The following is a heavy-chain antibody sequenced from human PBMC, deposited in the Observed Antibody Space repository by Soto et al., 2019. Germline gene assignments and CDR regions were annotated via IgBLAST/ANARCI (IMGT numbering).Heavy chain of an antibody. J-gene: IGHJ6*02. Sequence: GGSLRLSCAASGFTFSSYEMNWVRQAPGKGLEWVSYISSSGSTIYYADSVKGRFTISRDNAKNSLYLQMNSLRAEDTAVYYCARGGWYVVGYYYYGMDVWGQGTTVPVSS. CDR2: ISSSGSTI. CDR1: GFTFSSYE. CDR3: ARGGWYVVGYYYYGMDV. D-gene: IGHD6-19*01. V-gene: IGHV3-48*03.